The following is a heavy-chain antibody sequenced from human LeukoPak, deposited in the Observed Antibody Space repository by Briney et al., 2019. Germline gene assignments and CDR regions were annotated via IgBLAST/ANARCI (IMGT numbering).Heavy chain of an antibody. V-gene: IGHV4-59*08. CDR1: GGSISSYY. D-gene: IGHD3-22*01. CDR2: IYYSGST. Sequence: SETLSLTCTVSGGSISSYYWSWIRQPPGKGLEWIGYIYYSGSTYYNPSLKSRVTISVDTSKNQFSLKLSSVTAADTAVYYCASYYYDSSGPNWFDPWGQGTLVTVSS. J-gene: IGHJ5*02. CDR3: ASYYYDSSGPNWFDP.